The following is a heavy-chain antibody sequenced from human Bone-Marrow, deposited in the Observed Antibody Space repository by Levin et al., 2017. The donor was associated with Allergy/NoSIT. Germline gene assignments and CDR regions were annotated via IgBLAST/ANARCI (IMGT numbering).Heavy chain of an antibody. D-gene: IGHD2-2*01. CDR1: GFTLSDSW. J-gene: IGHJ4*02. V-gene: IGHV3-7*01. CDR3: ARDPTYAAFDY. CDR2: INPDGSEQ. Sequence: LSLTCVASGFTLSDSWMDWVRQTPGQGLEHVASINPDGSEQHYVEAVKGRFIISRDNAKNSLFLQLNSLRVEDTAVYYCARDPTYAAFDYWGQGSLATVSS.